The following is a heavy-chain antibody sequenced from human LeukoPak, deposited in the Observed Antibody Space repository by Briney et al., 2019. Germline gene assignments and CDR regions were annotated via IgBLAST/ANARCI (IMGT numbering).Heavy chain of an antibody. CDR3: ARDPEILIGVAYDI. Sequence: PGGSLRLSCAASGFTFSSDWMSWVRQAPGKGLEWVAKINQDGSTKYYVDSVKGRFTISRDNAKNSLYLQMNSLRAEDTALYYCARDPEILIGVAYDIWGQGKMVTVSS. J-gene: IGHJ3*02. V-gene: IGHV3-7*05. D-gene: IGHD3-9*01. CDR2: INQDGSTK. CDR1: GFTFSSDW.